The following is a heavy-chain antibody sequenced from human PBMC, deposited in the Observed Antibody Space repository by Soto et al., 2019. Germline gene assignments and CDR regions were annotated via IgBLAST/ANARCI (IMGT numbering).Heavy chain of an antibody. J-gene: IGHJ6*02. V-gene: IGHV1-2*04. Sequence: ASVKVSCKASGYTFTGYYMHWVRQAPEQGLEWMGWISANSGNTNYAQKFQGWVTMTRDTSTSTAYMELRSLRSDDTAVYYCARPARNLLDSGGFYYYYGMDVWGQGTTVTVSS. CDR3: ARPARNLLDSGGFYYYYGMDV. D-gene: IGHD2-15*01. CDR1: GYTFTGYY. CDR2: ISANSGNT.